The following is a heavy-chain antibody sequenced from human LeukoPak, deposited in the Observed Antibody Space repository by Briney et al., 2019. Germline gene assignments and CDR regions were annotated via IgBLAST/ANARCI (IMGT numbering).Heavy chain of an antibody. D-gene: IGHD5-12*01. J-gene: IGHJ4*02. V-gene: IGHV4-31*03. Sequence: SETLSLTCTVSGGSISSGGYYWSWIRQHPGKGPEWIGNIHYSEGTYGNPSLKSRATMSVDTSKNQFSLRLTSVTAADTAVYYCARDQGGYGSFDNWGQGTLVTVSS. CDR1: GGSISSGGYY. CDR3: ARDQGGYGSFDN. CDR2: IHYSEGT.